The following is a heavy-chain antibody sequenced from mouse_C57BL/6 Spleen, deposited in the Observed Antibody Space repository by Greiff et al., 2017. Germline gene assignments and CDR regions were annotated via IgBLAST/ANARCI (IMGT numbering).Heavy chain of an antibody. CDR1: GYTFTSYG. J-gene: IGHJ1*03. CDR2: IYPRSGNT. CDR3: ARSNWEYWYFDV. Sequence: QVQLQQSGAELARPGASVKLSCKASGYTFTSYGISWVKQRTGQGLEWIGEIYPRSGNTYYNEKFKGKATLTADKSSSTAYMELRSLTSEDSAVYFCARSNWEYWYFDVWGTGTTVTVSS. V-gene: IGHV1-81*01. D-gene: IGHD4-1*01.